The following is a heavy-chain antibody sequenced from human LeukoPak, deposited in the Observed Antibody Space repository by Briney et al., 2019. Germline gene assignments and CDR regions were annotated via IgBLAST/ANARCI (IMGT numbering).Heavy chain of an antibody. CDR3: AKDRSAYYYDSSGPKDY. CDR2: IWYDGSNK. V-gene: IGHV3-33*06. J-gene: IGHJ4*02. D-gene: IGHD3-22*01. Sequence: GGSLRLSCAASGFTFSSYGMHWVRQAPGKGLEWVAVIWYDGSNKYYADSAKGRFTISRDNSKNTLYLQMNSLRAEDTAVYYCAKDRSAYYYDSSGPKDYWGQGTLVTVSS. CDR1: GFTFSSYG.